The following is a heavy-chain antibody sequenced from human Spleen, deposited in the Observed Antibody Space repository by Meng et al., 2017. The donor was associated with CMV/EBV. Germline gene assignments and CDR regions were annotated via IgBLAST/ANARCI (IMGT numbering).Heavy chain of an antibody. CDR2: IYYSGST. Sequence: ISSCGYYWRWIRQHPGKGLEWIGYIYYSGSTYYNPSLKSRVTISVDTSKNQFSLKLSSVTAADTAVYYCARIGYCSSTSCSPTGTFDYWGQGTLVTVSS. J-gene: IGHJ4*02. CDR1: ISSCGYY. CDR3: ARIGYCSSTSCSPTGTFDY. V-gene: IGHV4-31*02. D-gene: IGHD2-2*01.